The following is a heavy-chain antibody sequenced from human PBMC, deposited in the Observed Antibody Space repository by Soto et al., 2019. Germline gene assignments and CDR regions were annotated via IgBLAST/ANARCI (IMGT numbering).Heavy chain of an antibody. D-gene: IGHD3-10*01. CDR3: ARDYGSGSYYIRSSPNWFDP. J-gene: IGHJ5*02. V-gene: IGHV1-46*01. CDR2: INPSGGST. CDR1: GYTFTSYY. Sequence: ASVKVSCKASGYTFTSYYIHWVRQAPGQGLEWMGIINPSGGSTSYAQKFQGRVTMTRDTSTSTVYMELSSLRSEDTAVYYCARDYGSGSYYIRSSPNWFDPWGQGTLVTVS.